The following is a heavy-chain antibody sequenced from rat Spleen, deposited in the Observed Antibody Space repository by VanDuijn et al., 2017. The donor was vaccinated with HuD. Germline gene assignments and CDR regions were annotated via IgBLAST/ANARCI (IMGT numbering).Heavy chain of an antibody. V-gene: IGHV5-31*01. CDR1: GFTFSDYY. CDR2: ITNTGGST. CDR3: TRAITTVVTGDYFDY. D-gene: IGHD1-1*01. Sequence: EVQLVESDGGLVQPGRSLKLSCAASGFTFSDYYMTWIRQAPGKGLEWVASITNTGGSTYYPDSVKGRFTISRDNAKSTLYLQMNSLRSEDTATYYCTRAITTVVTGDYFDYWGQGVMVTVSS. J-gene: IGHJ2*01.